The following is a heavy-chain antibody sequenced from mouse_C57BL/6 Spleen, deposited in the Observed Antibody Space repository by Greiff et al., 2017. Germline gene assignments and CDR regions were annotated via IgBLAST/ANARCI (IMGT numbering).Heavy chain of an antibody. J-gene: IGHJ2*01. CDR2: IDPSDSYT. CDR3: ASRGAYYSNYLFDY. D-gene: IGHD2-5*01. Sequence: QVQLQQPGAELVKPGASVKVSCKASGYTFTSYWMQWVKQRPGQGLEWIGEIDPSDSYTNYNQKFKGKATLTVDTSSSTAYMQLSSLTSEDSAVYYCASRGAYYSNYLFDYWGQGTTLTVSS. CDR1: GYTFTSYW. V-gene: IGHV1-50*01.